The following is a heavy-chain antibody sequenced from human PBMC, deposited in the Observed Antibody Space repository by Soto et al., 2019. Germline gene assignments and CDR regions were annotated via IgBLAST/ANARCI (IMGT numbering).Heavy chain of an antibody. CDR3: ARAATVTSYFDY. J-gene: IGHJ4*02. D-gene: IGHD4-17*01. Sequence: SETLSLTCTVSGGSISSGGYYWSWIRQHPGKGLEWIGYIYYSGSTYYNPSLKSRVTISVDTSKNQFSLKLSSVTAADTAVYYCARAATVTSYFDYWGQGTLVTVSS. CDR1: GGSISSGGYY. V-gene: IGHV4-31*03. CDR2: IYYSGST.